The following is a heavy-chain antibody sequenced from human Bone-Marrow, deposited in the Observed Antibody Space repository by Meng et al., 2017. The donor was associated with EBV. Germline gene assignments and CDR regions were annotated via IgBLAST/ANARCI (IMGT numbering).Heavy chain of an antibody. CDR3: ARDVGGGDRLDY. V-gene: IGHV3-33*08. J-gene: IGHJ4*02. CDR2: IYYDGSYK. Sequence: QVRLVGSGGGVGQAGRSLSLSWAVSGFTFSSYGMDWVGQAPGKGLEGVAFIYYDGSYKNYADSVKGRFTISRDNSKNTLSLQMNSLRAEDTAVYYCARDVGGGDRLDYWGQGTLVTVSS. CDR1: GFTFSSYG. D-gene: IGHD2-21*02.